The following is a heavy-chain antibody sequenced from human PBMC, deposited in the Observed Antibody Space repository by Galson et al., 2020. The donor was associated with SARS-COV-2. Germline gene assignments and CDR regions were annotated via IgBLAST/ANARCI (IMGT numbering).Heavy chain of an antibody. CDR1: GFTFNIFW. CDR3: ARDKNTATTYTRYDF. CDR2: IKQDGSEK. J-gene: IGHJ4*02. Sequence: GESLKISCAASGFTFNIFWMSWVRQAPGKGLEWVANIKQDGSEKWYVDSVRGRFTISRDNARNSLYLHMHSLRDEDTATYYCARDKNTATTYTRYDFWGQGTLVTVSS. D-gene: IGHD5-18*01. V-gene: IGHV3-7*01.